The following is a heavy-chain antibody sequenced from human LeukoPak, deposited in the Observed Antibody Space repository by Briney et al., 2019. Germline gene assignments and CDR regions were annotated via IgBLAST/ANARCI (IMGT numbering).Heavy chain of an antibody. D-gene: IGHD6-25*01. CDR2: IYYSGCT. CDR1: GGSISSGGYY. J-gene: IGHJ4*02. V-gene: IGHV4-31*03. CDR3: ARETYSATYKYYFDY. Sequence: SQTLSLTCTVSGGSISSGGYYWSWIRQHPGKGLEWIGYIYYSGCTYYNPSLKSRVTISVDTSKNQFFLKLSSVTAADTAVYYCARETYSATYKYYFDYWGQGTLVTVSS.